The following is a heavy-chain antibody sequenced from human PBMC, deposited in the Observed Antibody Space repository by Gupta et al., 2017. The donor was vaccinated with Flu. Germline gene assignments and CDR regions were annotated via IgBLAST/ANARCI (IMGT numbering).Heavy chain of an antibody. CDR3: ARRVGYCSSTSCYEQNGWFDP. D-gene: IGHD2-2*01. J-gene: IGHJ5*02. CDR2: INPNSGGT. Sequence: QVQLVQSGAEVKKPGASVKVSCKASGYTFTGYYMHWVRQAPGQGLEWMGWINPNSGGTNYAQKFQGRVTMTRDTSISTAYMELSRLRSDDTAVYYGARRVGYCSSTSCYEQNGWFDPWGQGTLVTVSS. V-gene: IGHV1-2*02. CDR1: GYTFTGYY.